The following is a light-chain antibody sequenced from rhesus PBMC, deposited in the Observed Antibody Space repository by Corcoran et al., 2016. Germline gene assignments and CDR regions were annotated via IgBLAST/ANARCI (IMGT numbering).Light chain of an antibody. CDR1: QSVSSS. CDR3: QQYSNWPLT. Sequence: EIVMTPSPATLSLSPGERATLSCRASQSVSSSLAWYQQKPGQAPRLHSYGASSRATGIPDRFRGSGCVTEFTLTISSLEPEDFAVYYCQQYSNWPLTFGGGTKVEIK. CDR2: GAS. V-gene: IGKV3-42*03. J-gene: IGKJ4*01.